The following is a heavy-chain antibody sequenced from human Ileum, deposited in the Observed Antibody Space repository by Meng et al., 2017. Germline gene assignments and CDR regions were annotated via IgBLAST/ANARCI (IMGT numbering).Heavy chain of an antibody. Sequence: QVQHQQWVSGLVKPSAPLSLTSSVYGGSFSGYYWSWIPQPPGKGLEWIGEINHSGSTNYNPSLKSRVTISVDTSKNQFSLKLSSVTAADTAVYYCARGGPWFDPWGQGTLVTVSS. CDR2: INHSGST. V-gene: IGHV4-34*01. CDR3: ARGGPWFDP. J-gene: IGHJ5*02. CDR1: GGSFSGYY.